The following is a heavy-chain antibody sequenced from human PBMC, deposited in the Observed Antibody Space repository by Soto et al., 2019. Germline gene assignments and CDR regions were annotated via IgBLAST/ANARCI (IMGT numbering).Heavy chain of an antibody. CDR3: ERALAKGGGSAGFDY. CDR2: INPKSGGT. CDR1: GDTFTANY. V-gene: IGHV1-2*02. J-gene: IGHJ4*02. D-gene: IGHD1-26*01. Sequence: QVQLLQSGAEVKKPGASVKVSCKASGDTFTANYIHWVRQAPGQGFEWMGWINPKSGGTKYPQKFQGRVTMTRDTSLSTVNMTLTRLTSDDRAVYYCERALAKGGGSAGFDYWGQGPLVPVSS.